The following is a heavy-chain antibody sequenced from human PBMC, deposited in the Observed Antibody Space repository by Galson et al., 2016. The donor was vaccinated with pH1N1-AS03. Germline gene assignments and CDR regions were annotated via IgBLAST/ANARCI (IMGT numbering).Heavy chain of an antibody. V-gene: IGHV4-38-2*02. J-gene: IGHJ4*02. CDR3: ARVGVAGMPTYFDN. Sequence: TLSLTCSVSGYSIIFGHYWGWIRQPPGKGLEWIASIYHSGKTHYNSSLKSRLTISVDKSKNQFSLRLSSVTARDTAFYYCARVGVAGMPTYFDNLGKGTLVSVSS. D-gene: IGHD6-19*01. CDR2: IYHSGKT. CDR1: GYSIIFGHY.